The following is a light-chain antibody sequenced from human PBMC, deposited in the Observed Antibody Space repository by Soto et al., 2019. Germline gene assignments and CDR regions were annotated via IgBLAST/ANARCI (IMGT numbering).Light chain of an antibody. CDR2: AAS. CDR3: LQDYDYPRS. J-gene: IGKJ1*01. Sequence: AIQMTQSPSSLSASVGDTVTITCRASQGIRNDLGWYQHKPGKAPKVLIYAASSLQTGVPSRFSGSGSGTDFTLTITSLQPEDFATYYCLQDYDYPRSFGQGTTVEIK. V-gene: IGKV1-6*02. CDR1: QGIRND.